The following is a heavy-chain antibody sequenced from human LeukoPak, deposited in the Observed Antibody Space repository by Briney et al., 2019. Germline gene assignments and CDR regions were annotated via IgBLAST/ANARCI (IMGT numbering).Heavy chain of an antibody. J-gene: IGHJ4*02. CDR1: GGSISSSSYY. Sequence: SETLSLTCTVSGGSISSSSYYWGWIRQPPGKGLEWIGSIYYSGSTYYNPSLKSRVTISVDTSKNQFSLKLSSVTAADTAVYYCATLPYCSSTSCYGGVPYYFDYRGQGTLVTVSS. V-gene: IGHV4-39*01. CDR2: IYYSGST. D-gene: IGHD2-2*01. CDR3: ATLPYCSSTSCYGGVPYYFDY.